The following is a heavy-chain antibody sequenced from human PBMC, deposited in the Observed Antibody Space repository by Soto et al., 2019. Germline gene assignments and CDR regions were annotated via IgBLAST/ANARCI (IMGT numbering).Heavy chain of an antibody. CDR2: IIPIFGTA. J-gene: IGHJ5*02. CDR1: GGTFSSYA. CDR3: AREVLPPLGNWFDP. Sequence: SVKVSCKGSGGTFSSYATSWVRQAPGQGLEWMGGIIPIFGTANYAQKFQGRVTITADKSTSTAYMELSSLRSEDTAVYYCAREVLPPLGNWFDPWGQGTLVTVSS. V-gene: IGHV1-69*06. D-gene: IGHD2-15*01.